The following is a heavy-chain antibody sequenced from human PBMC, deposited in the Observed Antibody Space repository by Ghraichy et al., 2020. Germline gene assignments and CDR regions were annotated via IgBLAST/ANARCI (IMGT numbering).Heavy chain of an antibody. CDR3: ASYDGTGSYRSLAY. J-gene: IGHJ4*02. CDR1: GFTFSSYW. CDR2: VNGNGSST. V-gene: IGHV3-74*01. D-gene: IGHD3-22*01. Sequence: AGSLRLSCAASGFTFSSYWMHWVRQAPGKGLVWVSRVNGNGSSTYYADSVKGRFTISRDNAKNTLYLQMNSLRAEDTAVYYCASYDGTGSYRSLAYWGQGTLITVSS.